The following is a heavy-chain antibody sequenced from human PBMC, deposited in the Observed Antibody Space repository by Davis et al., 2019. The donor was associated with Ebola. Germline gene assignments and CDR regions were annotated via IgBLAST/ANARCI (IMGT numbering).Heavy chain of an antibody. Sequence: SVKVSCKASGGTFSSYAISWVRQAPGQGLEWMGRIIPILGIANYAQKLQGRVTMTTDTSTSTAYMELRSLRSDDTAVYYCAREGYCSGGSCYVHYYYYYGMDVWGQGTTVTVSS. CDR3: AREGYCSGGSCYVHYYYYYGMDV. V-gene: IGHV1-69*04. J-gene: IGHJ6*02. CDR2: IIPILGIA. D-gene: IGHD2-15*01. CDR1: GGTFSSYA.